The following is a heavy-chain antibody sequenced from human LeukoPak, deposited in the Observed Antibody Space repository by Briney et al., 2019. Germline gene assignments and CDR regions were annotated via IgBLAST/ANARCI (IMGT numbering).Heavy chain of an antibody. CDR3: AISLGYCSSTSCFRWFDP. V-gene: IGHV4-39*07. D-gene: IGHD2-2*01. J-gene: IGHJ5*02. CDR2: IYYSGST. CDR1: GGSISSSSYY. Sequence: PSETLSLTCTVSGGSISSSSYYWGWIRQPPGKGLEWIGSIYYSGSTYYNPSLKSRVTISVDTSKNQFSLKLSSVTAADTAVYYRAISLGYCSSTSCFRWFDPWGQGTLVTVSS.